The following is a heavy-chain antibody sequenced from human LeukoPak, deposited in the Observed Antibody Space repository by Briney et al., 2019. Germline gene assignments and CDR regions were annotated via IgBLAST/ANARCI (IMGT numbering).Heavy chain of an antibody. CDR3: VRVSSWYYFDY. CDR2: IYYSGST. D-gene: IGHD6-13*01. Sequence: SETLSLTCAVYGGSFSGYYWSWIRQPPGKGLEWIGYIYYSGSTNYNPSLKSRVTISVDTSKNQLSLKLSSVTAADTAVYYCVRVSSWYYFDYWGQGTLVTVSS. J-gene: IGHJ4*02. CDR1: GGSFSGYY. V-gene: IGHV4-59*01.